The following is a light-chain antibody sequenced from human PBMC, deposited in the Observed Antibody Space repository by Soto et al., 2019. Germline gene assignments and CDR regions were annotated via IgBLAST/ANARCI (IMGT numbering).Light chain of an antibody. V-gene: IGLV1-47*02. CDR2: LND. Sequence: QSVLTQPPSVSGTPGQRVTISCSGSSSNIGGNYVYWYQQLPGAAPKLLIYLNDQRPSGVPDRFFGSKSGTSASLAISGLRSEDEAEYYCAAWDDSLSGPVFGGGTKLTVL. J-gene: IGLJ2*01. CDR1: SSNIGGNY. CDR3: AAWDDSLSGPV.